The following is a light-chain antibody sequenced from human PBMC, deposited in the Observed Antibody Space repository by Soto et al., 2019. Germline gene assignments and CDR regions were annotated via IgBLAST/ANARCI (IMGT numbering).Light chain of an antibody. CDR2: SAS. V-gene: IGKV1-9*01. CDR3: QQIDSYPVT. J-gene: IGKJ4*01. Sequence: DIQLTQSPAFLSASVGDKVTITCRASQGISTFLAWYQQKPGKAPNLLIYSASTLQSVVPSMFSGSGAGTEFTLTISSLQPEDFATSFCQQIDSYPVTFGGGTKVEMK. CDR1: QGISTF.